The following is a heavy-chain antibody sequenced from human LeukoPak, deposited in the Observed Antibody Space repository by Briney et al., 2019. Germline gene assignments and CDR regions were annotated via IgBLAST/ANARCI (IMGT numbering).Heavy chain of an antibody. CDR2: IYYSGST. Sequence: SETLSLTCTVSGGSISSHYWSWIRQPPGKGLEWIGYIYYSGSTNYNPSLKSRVTISVDTSKNQFSLKLSSVTAADTAVYYCARGQGYSYGSGLGYWGQGTLVTVSS. J-gene: IGHJ4*02. V-gene: IGHV4-59*11. CDR3: ARGQGYSYGSGLGY. CDR1: GGSISSHY. D-gene: IGHD5-18*01.